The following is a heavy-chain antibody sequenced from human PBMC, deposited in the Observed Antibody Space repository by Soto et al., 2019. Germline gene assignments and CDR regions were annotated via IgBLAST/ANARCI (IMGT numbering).Heavy chain of an antibody. J-gene: IGHJ4*02. V-gene: IGHV3-30*18. CDR3: AKDRDGDYALDY. CDR2: ISDDGSNK. D-gene: IGHD4-17*01. Sequence: QVQLVESGGGVVQPGRSLRLSCAASGFTFSSYGMHWVRQAPGKGLEWVAVISDDGSNKYYADYVKGRFTISRDNSKNTLYLQMNSLRAEETAVYYCAKDRDGDYALDYWGQGTLVTVSS. CDR1: GFTFSSYG.